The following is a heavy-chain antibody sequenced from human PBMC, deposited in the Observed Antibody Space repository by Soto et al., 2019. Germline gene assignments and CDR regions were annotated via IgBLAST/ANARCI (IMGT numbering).Heavy chain of an antibody. Sequence: GGSLRLSCAASGFTFNNAWMNWVSQAPGKGLEWVGRIKSRIDGETTDYAAPVQGRFTISRDDSKNTLYLQMNNLKTEDTAVYYCATGVLPPDYWGQGTLVTVSS. J-gene: IGHJ4*02. CDR2: IKSRIDGETT. CDR3: ATGVLPPDY. D-gene: IGHD2-2*01. V-gene: IGHV3-15*01. CDR1: GFTFNNAW.